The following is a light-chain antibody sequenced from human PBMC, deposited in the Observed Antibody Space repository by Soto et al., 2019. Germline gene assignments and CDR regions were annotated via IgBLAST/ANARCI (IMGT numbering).Light chain of an antibody. CDR3: TSYAGSNNFVV. CDR1: SSDVGGYNY. Sequence: QSALTQPPSASGSPGQSVTISCTGTSSDVGGYNYVSWYQQHPGKAPKLMIYEVSKRPSGVPDRFSGSKSGNTASLTVSGLHAEDAADYYCTSYAGSNNFVVFGGGTKLTVL. J-gene: IGLJ2*01. CDR2: EVS. V-gene: IGLV2-8*01.